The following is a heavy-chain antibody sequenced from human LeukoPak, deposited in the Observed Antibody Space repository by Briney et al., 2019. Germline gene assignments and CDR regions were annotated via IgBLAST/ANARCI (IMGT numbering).Heavy chain of an antibody. V-gene: IGHV4-59*01. Sequence: PSETLSPTCTVSGGSISSYYWSWLRQPPGKGLEWIGYIYYSGSTNYNPSLKSRVTISVDTSKNQFSPKLSSVTAADTAVYYCARVLPSYYDSSGYRDDAFDIWGQGTMVTVSS. CDR1: GGSISSYY. D-gene: IGHD3-22*01. J-gene: IGHJ3*02. CDR2: IYYSGST. CDR3: ARVLPSYYDSSGYRDDAFDI.